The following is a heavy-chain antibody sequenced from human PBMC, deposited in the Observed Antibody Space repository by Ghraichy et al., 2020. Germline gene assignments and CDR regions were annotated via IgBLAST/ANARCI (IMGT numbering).Heavy chain of an antibody. D-gene: IGHD4-11*01. CDR1: GFTFSSYA. Sequence: GGSLRLSCAASGFTFSSYAMSWVRQAPGKGLEWVSAISGSGGSTYYADSVKGRFTISGDNSKNTLYLQMNSLRAEDTAVYYCAKDLAYSNYPSYFDYWGQGTLVTVSS. CDR3: AKDLAYSNYPSYFDY. V-gene: IGHV3-23*01. J-gene: IGHJ4*02. CDR2: ISGSGGST.